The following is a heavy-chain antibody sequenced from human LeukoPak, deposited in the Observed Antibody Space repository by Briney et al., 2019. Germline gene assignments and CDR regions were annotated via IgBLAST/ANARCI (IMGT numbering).Heavy chain of an antibody. CDR2: IYYSGST. V-gene: IGHV4-59*08. CDR1: GGSISSYY. D-gene: IGHD3-22*01. J-gene: IGHJ3*02. Sequence: SETLSLTCTVSGGSISSYYWSWIRQPPGKGLEWIGYIYYSGSTNYNPSLKSRVTISVDTSKNQFPLKLSSVTAAYTAVYFCARGPYSYDSSGAFDIWGQGTMVTVSS. CDR3: ARGPYSYDSSGAFDI.